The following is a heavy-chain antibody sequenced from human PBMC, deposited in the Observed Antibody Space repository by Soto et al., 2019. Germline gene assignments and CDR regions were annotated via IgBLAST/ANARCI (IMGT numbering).Heavy chain of an antibody. D-gene: IGHD5-18*01. Sequence: QVQLVQSGAEVKKPGSSVKVSCKASGGTFSSYAISWVRQAPGQGLEWMGGIIPIFGTANYAQKFQGRVTIXXEXAXXTAYMELSSLRSEDTAVYYCARGARTAMVTVPFDYWGQGTLVTVSS. CDR1: GGTFSSYA. CDR3: ARGARTAMVTVPFDY. J-gene: IGHJ4*02. V-gene: IGHV1-69*12. CDR2: IIPIFGTA.